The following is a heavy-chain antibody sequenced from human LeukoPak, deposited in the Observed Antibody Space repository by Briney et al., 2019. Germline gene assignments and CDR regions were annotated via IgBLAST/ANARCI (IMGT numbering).Heavy chain of an antibody. CDR2: IIPTFGTA. V-gene: IGHV1-69*06. CDR3: ARVLNGGGAAFLFDY. CDR1: GYTFTGYY. Sequence: GASVKVSCKASGYTFTGYYMHWVRQAPGQGLEWMGGIIPTFGTANYAQKFQGRVTITADKSTSTAYMELSSLRSEDTAVYYCARVLNGGGAAFLFDYWGQGTLVTVSS. D-gene: IGHD4-23*01. J-gene: IGHJ4*02.